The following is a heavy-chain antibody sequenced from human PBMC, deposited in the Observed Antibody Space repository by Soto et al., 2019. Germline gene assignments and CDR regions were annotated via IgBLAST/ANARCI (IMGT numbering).Heavy chain of an antibody. CDR2: ISYDGSNK. V-gene: IGHV3-30*03. Sequence: GGSLILSCAASGFTFSSYGMHWVLQAPGKGLEWVAVISYDGSNKYYADSVKGRFTISRDNSKNTLYLQMNSLRAEDTAVYYCARILAGGDIEVVPYAANAFDIWGQGTMLTVSS. J-gene: IGHJ3*02. CDR1: GFTFSSYG. CDR3: ARILAGGDIEVVPYAANAFDI. D-gene: IGHD2-2*01.